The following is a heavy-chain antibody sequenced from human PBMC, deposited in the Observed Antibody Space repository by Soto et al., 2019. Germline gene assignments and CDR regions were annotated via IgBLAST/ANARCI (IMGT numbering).Heavy chain of an antibody. V-gene: IGHV5-51*01. Sequence: GGSLRLSCKGSGYSFTSYWIGWVRQMPGKGLEWMGIIYPGDSDTRYSPSFQGQVTISADKSISTAYLQWSSLKASDTAMYYCASGVDYSNYYFDYWGQGTLVTVSS. CDR2: IYPGDSDT. CDR3: ASGVDYSNYYFDY. J-gene: IGHJ4*02. D-gene: IGHD4-4*01. CDR1: GYSFTSYW.